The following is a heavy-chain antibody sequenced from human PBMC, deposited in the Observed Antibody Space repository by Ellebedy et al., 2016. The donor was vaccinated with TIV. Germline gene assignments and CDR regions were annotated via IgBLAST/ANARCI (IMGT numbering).Heavy chain of an antibody. J-gene: IGHJ6*02. CDR1: GLSLSPSGVG. V-gene: IGHV2-5*01. CDR3: AHRRNYYYGMDV. Sequence: SGPTLVKPPQTLTLTCTFPGLSLSPSGVGVGWIRQPPGKALEWLALIYWNDNKRYSPSLKSRLTITKDTSKNQVVLTMTNMDPVDTATYYCAHRRNYYYGMDVWGQGTTVTVSS. CDR2: IYWNDNK.